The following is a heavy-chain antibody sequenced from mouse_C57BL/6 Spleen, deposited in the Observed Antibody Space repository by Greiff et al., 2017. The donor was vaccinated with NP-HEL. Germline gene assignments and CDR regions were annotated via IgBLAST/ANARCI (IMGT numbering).Heavy chain of an antibody. J-gene: IGHJ4*01. D-gene: IGHD2-5*01. CDR3: AREAYSNYEGAMDY. Sequence: QVQLQQSGPGLVAPSQSLSITCTVSGFSLTSYAISWVRQPPGKGLEWLGVIWTGGGTNYNSALKSRLSISKDNSKSQVFLKMNSLQTDDTARYYCAREAYSNYEGAMDYWGQGTSVTVSS. CDR2: IWTGGGT. V-gene: IGHV2-9-1*01. CDR1: GFSLTSYA.